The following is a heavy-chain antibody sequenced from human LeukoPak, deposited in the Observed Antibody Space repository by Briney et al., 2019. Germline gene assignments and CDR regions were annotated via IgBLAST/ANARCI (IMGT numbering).Heavy chain of an antibody. D-gene: IGHD1-26*01. CDR1: GGSISSSSYY. CDR2: IYYSGST. Sequence: SETLSLTCTVSGGSISSSSYYWGWIRQPPGKGLEWIGSIYYSGSTYYNPSLKSRVTISVDTSKNQFSLKLSSVTAADTAVYYCARHGSIVSYFDYWGQGTLVTVPS. CDR3: ARHGSIVSYFDY. V-gene: IGHV4-39*01. J-gene: IGHJ4*02.